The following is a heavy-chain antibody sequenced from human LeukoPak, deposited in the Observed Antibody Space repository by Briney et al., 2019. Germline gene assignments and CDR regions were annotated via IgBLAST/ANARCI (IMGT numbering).Heavy chain of an antibody. V-gene: IGHV4-59*01. CDR1: GASISTNY. CDR3: ARGVVAATGYDY. D-gene: IGHD2-15*01. J-gene: IGHJ4*02. CDR2: VYYSGNT. Sequence: SETLSLTCTVSGASISTNYWSWIRQPPEKGLEWIGYVYYSGNTNYNPSLKSRVTISVDTLKNQFSLKMSSVTAADTATYYCARGVVAATGYDYWGQGTLATVSS.